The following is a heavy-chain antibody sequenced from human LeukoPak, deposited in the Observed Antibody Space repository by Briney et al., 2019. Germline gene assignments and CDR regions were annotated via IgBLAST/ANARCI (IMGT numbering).Heavy chain of an antibody. CDR1: RFTFDDYA. CDR2: ISGDGGST. CDR3: AKDLASGSYYLGYFDY. V-gene: IGHV3-43*02. Sequence: GGSLRLSCAASRFTFDDYAMHWVRQAPGKGLEWVSLISGDGGSTYYADSVKGRFTISRDNSKNSLYLQMNSLRTEDTALYYCAKDLASGSYYLGYFDYWGQGTLVTVSS. J-gene: IGHJ4*02. D-gene: IGHD1-26*01.